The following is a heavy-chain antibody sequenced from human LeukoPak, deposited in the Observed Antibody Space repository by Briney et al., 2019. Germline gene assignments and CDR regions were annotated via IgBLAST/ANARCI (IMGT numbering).Heavy chain of an antibody. Sequence: SQTLSLTCAISGDSVSSNSAGWSWIRQSPSRGLEWLGRTYYRSKWYYDYAASVKSRITINPDTSKNQFSLQLNSVTPEDTAVFFCERGGGAIATWGQGTLVTVSS. D-gene: IGHD3-16*01. CDR3: ERGGGAIAT. V-gene: IGHV6-1*01. CDR1: GDSVSSNSAG. CDR2: TYYRSKWYY. J-gene: IGHJ5*02.